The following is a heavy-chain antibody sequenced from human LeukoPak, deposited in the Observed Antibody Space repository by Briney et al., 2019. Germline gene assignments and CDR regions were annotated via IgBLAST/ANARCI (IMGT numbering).Heavy chain of an antibody. V-gene: IGHV3-74*01. CDR1: GFTFSSYW. CDR2: IKGDGSET. CDR3: TSDRVFFGLVV. Sequence: PGGSLRLSCAASGFTFSSYWMHCVRQEPGKGLVWVSRIKGDGSETSYEGSLKGRFTISRDNAKNTLYLQMSSLRADDTAVYYCTSDRVFFGLVVWGQGTTVIVSS. J-gene: IGHJ6*02.